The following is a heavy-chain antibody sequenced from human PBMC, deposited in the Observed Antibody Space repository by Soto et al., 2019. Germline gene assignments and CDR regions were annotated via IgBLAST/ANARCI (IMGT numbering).Heavy chain of an antibody. CDR2: ISGSGGST. CDR1: GFTFSSYA. D-gene: IGHD5-18*01. J-gene: IGHJ4*02. Sequence: EVQLLESGGGLVQPGGSLRLSCAASGFTFSSYAMSWVRQAPGKGLEWVSAISGSGGSTYYADSVKGRFTISRDNSKNTLYLQMNSRRAEDTAVDYCAKYSYGGYCYYFECRGQRTLVTVAS. CDR3: AKYSYGGYCYYFEC. V-gene: IGHV3-23*01.